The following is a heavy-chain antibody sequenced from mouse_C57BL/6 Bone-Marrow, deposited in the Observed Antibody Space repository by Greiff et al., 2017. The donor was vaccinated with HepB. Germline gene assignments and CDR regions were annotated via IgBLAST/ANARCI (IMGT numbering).Heavy chain of an antibody. J-gene: IGHJ1*03. Sequence: VQLQESGPELVKPGASVKISCKASGYAFSSSWMNWVKQRPGKGLEWIGRIYPGDGDTNYNGKFKGKATLTADKSSSTAYMQLSSLTAEDSAVYVCALITTVVDWYFDVWGTGTTVTVSS. D-gene: IGHD1-1*01. CDR1: GYAFSSSW. CDR3: ALITTVVDWYFDV. CDR2: IYPGDGDT. V-gene: IGHV1-82*01.